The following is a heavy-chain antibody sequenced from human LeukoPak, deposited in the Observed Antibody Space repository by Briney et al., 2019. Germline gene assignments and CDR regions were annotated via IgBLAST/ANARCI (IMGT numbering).Heavy chain of an antibody. J-gene: IGHJ4*02. CDR1: GDSLSSSSYS. Sequence: SETLSLTCTVSGDSLSSSSYSWGWIRQAPGKGLEWIGNIYYSGNTYYRMSLKSRVTISVDTSKNQFSLKLRSVTAADTAVYFCARLNPLNAAGAYFDYWGQGTLVTVSS. CDR2: IYYSGNT. CDR3: ARLNPLNAAGAYFDY. D-gene: IGHD6-13*01. V-gene: IGHV4-39*01.